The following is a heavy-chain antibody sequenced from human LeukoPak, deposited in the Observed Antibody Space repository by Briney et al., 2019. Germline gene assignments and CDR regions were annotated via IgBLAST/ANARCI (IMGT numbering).Heavy chain of an antibody. V-gene: IGHV3-74*01. CDR3: SRARGDYRYFDY. D-gene: IGHD4-17*01. Sequence: GGSLRLSCAVSGFTFSNYWMHWVRQSPGKGLVWVSRINMDGSITTYADSVKGRFTISRDNAKNTLYLQMNSLRAEDTAVYYCSRARGDYRYFDYWGQGTLVTVSS. CDR2: INMDGSIT. J-gene: IGHJ4*02. CDR1: GFTFSNYW.